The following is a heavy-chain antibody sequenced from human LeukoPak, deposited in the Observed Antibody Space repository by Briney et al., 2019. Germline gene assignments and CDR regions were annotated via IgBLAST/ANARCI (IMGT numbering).Heavy chain of an antibody. Sequence: SETLSLTCTVSGGSISSGGYYWSWIRQPPGKGLEWIGSIYYSGSTYYNPSLKSRVTISVDTSKNQFSLKLSSVTAADTAVYYCARHYDYYDSSGYYGFDYWGQGTLVTVSS. CDR3: ARHYDYYDSSGYYGFDY. V-gene: IGHV4-39*01. CDR2: IYYSGST. CDR1: GGSISSGGYY. J-gene: IGHJ4*02. D-gene: IGHD3-22*01.